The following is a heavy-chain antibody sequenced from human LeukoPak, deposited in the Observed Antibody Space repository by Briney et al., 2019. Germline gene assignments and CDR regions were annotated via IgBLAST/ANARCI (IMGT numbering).Heavy chain of an antibody. V-gene: IGHV4-34*01. CDR3: AREMRDYDILTAYYLFSRFDY. CDR2: INHSGST. J-gene: IGHJ4*02. CDR1: GGSFSGYY. Sequence: KPSETLSLTCAVYGGSFSGYYWSWIRQPPGKGLERIGEINHSGSTNYNPSLKSRVTISVDTSKNQFSLKLSSVTAADTAVYYCAREMRDYDILTAYYLFSRFDYWGQGTLVTVSS. D-gene: IGHD3-9*01.